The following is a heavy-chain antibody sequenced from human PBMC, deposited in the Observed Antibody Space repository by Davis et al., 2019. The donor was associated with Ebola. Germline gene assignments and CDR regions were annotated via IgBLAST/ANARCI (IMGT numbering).Heavy chain of an antibody. J-gene: IGHJ3*02. Sequence: GESLKISCAASGFVFSSYVMSWVRRAPGKGLEWVSTLGLSADTYYADSVKGRFAMSRDNSRGTLYLQMNSLRVEDSAIYYCVKDSSNIWFDIWGQGTLVTVSS. V-gene: IGHV3-23*01. CDR1: GFVFSSYV. CDR2: LGLSADT. D-gene: IGHD2/OR15-2a*01. CDR3: VKDSSNIWFDI.